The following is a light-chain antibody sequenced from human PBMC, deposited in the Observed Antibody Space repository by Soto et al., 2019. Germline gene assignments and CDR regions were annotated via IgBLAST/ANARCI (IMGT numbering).Light chain of an antibody. CDR2: DVS. V-gene: IGLV2-14*01. CDR1: SSDVGGYNY. CDR3: SSYTTSSTLVV. Sequence: QSALTQPASVSGSPGQSITISCTGTSSDVGGYNYVSWYQQHPGKAPKLMIYDVSNRPSGVSNLFSGSKSGNTASLTISGRQAEDEADYYCSSYTTSSTLVVFGGVTKLTVL. J-gene: IGLJ2*01.